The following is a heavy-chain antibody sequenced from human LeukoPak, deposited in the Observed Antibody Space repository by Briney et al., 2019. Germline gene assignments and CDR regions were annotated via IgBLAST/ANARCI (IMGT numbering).Heavy chain of an antibody. V-gene: IGHV4-59*01. CDR2: IYYSGST. D-gene: IGHD6-13*01. CDR3: AKARAAGTPGSDY. Sequence: SETLSLTCTVSGGSISSYYWSWIRQPPGKGLEWIGYIYYSGSTNYNPSLKSRVTISVDTSKNQFSLKLSSVTAADTAVYYCAKARAAGTPGSDYWGQGTLVTVSS. CDR1: GGSISSYY. J-gene: IGHJ4*02.